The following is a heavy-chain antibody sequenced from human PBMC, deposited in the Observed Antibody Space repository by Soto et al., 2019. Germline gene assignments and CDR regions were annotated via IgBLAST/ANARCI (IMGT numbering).Heavy chain of an antibody. CDR3: ARSSGTYPPSRYYYGLDV. CDR2: ISAHNGDT. J-gene: IGHJ6*02. V-gene: IGHV1-18*01. CDR1: GYTFYSYG. Sequence: ASVKVASTASGYTFYSYGFTVVRKAPGQGLEWMGWISAHNGDTIYAQKFQDRITMTTDTSTNTAYLELRSLKSGDTAVFYCARSSGTYPPSRYYYGLDVWGQGTTVTSP. D-gene: IGHD1-26*01.